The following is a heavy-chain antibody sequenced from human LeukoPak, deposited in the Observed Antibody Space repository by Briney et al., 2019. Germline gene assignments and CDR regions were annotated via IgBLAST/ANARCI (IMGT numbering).Heavy chain of an antibody. CDR3: AKDPDFWSGSKRKFDY. D-gene: IGHD3-3*01. Sequence: GGSLRLSCAASGFTFSSYAMSWVRQAPGKGLEWVSAISGNGGSTYYADSVKGRFTISRDNSKNTLYLQMNSLRAEDTAVYYCAKDPDFWSGSKRKFDYWGQGTLVTVSS. V-gene: IGHV3-23*01. CDR1: GFTFSSYA. J-gene: IGHJ4*02. CDR2: ISGNGGST.